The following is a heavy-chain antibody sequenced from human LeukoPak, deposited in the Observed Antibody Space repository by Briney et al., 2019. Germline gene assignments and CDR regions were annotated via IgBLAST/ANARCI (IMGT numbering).Heavy chain of an antibody. Sequence: HGGSLRLSCAASVFTFSDYYMSWIRQAPGKGLEWVSYISSSGSTIYYADSVEGRFTISRDNAKNSLYLQMNSLRAEDTAVYYCARDREAAAGTAPYYYYYMDVWGKGTTVTVSS. V-gene: IGHV3-11*01. CDR2: ISSSGSTI. J-gene: IGHJ6*03. CDR1: VFTFSDYY. D-gene: IGHD6-13*01. CDR3: ARDREAAAGTAPYYYYYMDV.